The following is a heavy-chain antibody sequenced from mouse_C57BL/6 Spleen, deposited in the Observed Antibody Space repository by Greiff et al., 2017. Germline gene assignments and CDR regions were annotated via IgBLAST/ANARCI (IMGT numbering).Heavy chain of an antibody. Sequence: QVQLQQPGTELVKPGASVKLSCKASGYTFTSYWMHWVKQRPGQGLEWIGHINPSNGGTNYNEKFKSKATLTVDTSSGTAYMPLSSLTSEDSAVYYGARTPVYCGSSAWLAYGGQGTLVTVSA. D-gene: IGHD1-3*01. CDR3: ARTPVYCGSSAWLAY. CDR2: INPSNGGT. CDR1: GYTFTSYW. J-gene: IGHJ3*01. V-gene: IGHV1-53*01.